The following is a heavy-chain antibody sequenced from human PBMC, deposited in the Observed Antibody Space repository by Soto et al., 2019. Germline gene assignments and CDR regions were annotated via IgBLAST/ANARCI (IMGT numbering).Heavy chain of an antibody. Sequence: PSETLSLTCTVSGGSISSSSYYWGWIRQPPGKGLEWIGSIYYSGSTYYNPSLKSRVTISVDTSKNQLSLKLSSVTAADTAVYYCARPDGDEPVGGHFDYWGQGTLVTVSS. CDR1: GGSISSSSYY. CDR2: IYYSGST. V-gene: IGHV4-39*01. J-gene: IGHJ4*02. D-gene: IGHD4-17*01. CDR3: ARPDGDEPVGGHFDY.